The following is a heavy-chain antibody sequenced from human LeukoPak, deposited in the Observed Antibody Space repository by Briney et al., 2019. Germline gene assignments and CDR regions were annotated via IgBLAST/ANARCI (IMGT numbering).Heavy chain of an antibody. CDR3: TRNEV. CDR1: GFTFSGYW. CDR2: INQDGSNK. Sequence: GSLRLSCAGSGFTFSGYWMSWVRQAPGKGLEWVANINQDGSNKYYVDSVKGGFTISRDNAKNSLSLQMNSLRAEDTGVYYCTRNEVWGQGTLVTVSS. D-gene: IGHD1-1*01. V-gene: IGHV3-7*01. J-gene: IGHJ4*02.